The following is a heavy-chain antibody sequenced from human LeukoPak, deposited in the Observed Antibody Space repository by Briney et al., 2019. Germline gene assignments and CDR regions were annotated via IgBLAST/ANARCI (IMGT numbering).Heavy chain of an antibody. J-gene: IGHJ4*02. Sequence: SETLSLTCAVSGGSISSSNWWSWVRQPPGKGLEWIGEIYHSGSTNYNPSLKSRVTISVDKSKNQFSLKLSSVTAADTAVYYCATWNFLTAAAFDFWGQGTLVTVSS. CDR2: IYHSGST. V-gene: IGHV4-4*02. D-gene: IGHD6-25*01. CDR3: ATWNFLTAAAFDF. CDR1: GGSISSSNW.